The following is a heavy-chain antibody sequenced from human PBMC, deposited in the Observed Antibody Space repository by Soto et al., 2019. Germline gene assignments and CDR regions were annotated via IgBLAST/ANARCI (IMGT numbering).Heavy chain of an antibody. CDR2: IYYSGST. J-gene: IGHJ6*03. CDR3: ARDRPDIVVVPAANPYYYYYYMDV. D-gene: IGHD2-2*01. Sequence: PSETLSLTCTVSGGSISSYYWSWIRQPPGKGLEWIGYIYYSGSTNYNPSLKSRVTISVDTSKNQFSLKLSSVTAADTAVYYCARDRPDIVVVPAANPYYYYYYMDVWGKGTTVTVSS. V-gene: IGHV4-59*01. CDR1: GGSISSYY.